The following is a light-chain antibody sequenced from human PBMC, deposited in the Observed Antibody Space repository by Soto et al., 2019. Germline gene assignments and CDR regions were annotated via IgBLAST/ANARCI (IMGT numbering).Light chain of an antibody. CDR1: QRVSSY. V-gene: IGKV3D-15*01. J-gene: IGKJ5*01. CDR2: DGS. CDR3: QQYNNWPPRIT. Sequence: IVLTQSPATLSFSPGERATLSCMAIQRVSSYLAWYQQRPGQAPRLLIYDGSSRATGIPARFSGSGFGTEFTLTISSLQSEDFAVYYCQQYNNWPPRITFGQGTLLEIK.